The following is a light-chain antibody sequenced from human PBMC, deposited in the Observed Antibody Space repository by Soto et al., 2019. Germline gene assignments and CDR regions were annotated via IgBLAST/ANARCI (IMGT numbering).Light chain of an antibody. CDR2: EVT. CDR1: SSDVGNYNY. J-gene: IGLJ2*01. Sequence: QSALTQPPCASGSPGQSGTISCTGTSSDVGNYNYVSWYQQHPGKAPKLLIYEVTKRPSGVPDRFSGSKSDNTASLTVSGLQAEDEADYYCISYAGSDNLVVGGGTKLTVL. CDR3: ISYAGSDNLV. V-gene: IGLV2-8*01.